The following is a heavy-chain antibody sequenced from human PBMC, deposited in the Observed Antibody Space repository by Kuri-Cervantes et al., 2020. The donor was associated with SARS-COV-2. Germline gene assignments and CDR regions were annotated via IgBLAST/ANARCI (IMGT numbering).Heavy chain of an antibody. CDR1: GFTFSSYW. J-gene: IGHJ4*02. D-gene: IGHD5/OR15-5a*01. CDR2: IKQDGSEK. V-gene: IGHV3-7*01. Sequence: LSLTCAASGFTFSSYWMSWVRQAPGKGLEWVANIKQDGSEKYYVDSVKGRFTISRDNAKNSLYLQMNSLRAEDTAVYYCAREHLSVFYVFDYWGQGTLVTVSS. CDR3: AREHLSVFYVFDY.